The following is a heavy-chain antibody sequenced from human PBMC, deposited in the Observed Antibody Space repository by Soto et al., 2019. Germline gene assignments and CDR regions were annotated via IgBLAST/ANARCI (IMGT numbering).Heavy chain of an antibody. J-gene: IGHJ4*02. Sequence: SVKVSCKASGGTFSSYAISWVRQAPGQGLEWMGGTIPIFGTANYAQKFQGRVTITADKSTSTAYMELSSLRSEDTAVYYCARIPESYDSSGYYIDYWGQGTLVTVSS. CDR3: ARIPESYDSSGYYIDY. V-gene: IGHV1-69*06. D-gene: IGHD3-22*01. CDR2: TIPIFGTA. CDR1: GGTFSSYA.